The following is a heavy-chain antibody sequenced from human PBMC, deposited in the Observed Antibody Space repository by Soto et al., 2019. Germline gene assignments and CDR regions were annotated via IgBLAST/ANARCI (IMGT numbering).Heavy chain of an antibody. V-gene: IGHV4-39*01. CDR1: GGSISSSSYY. CDR2: IYYSGST. J-gene: IGHJ4*02. Sequence: QLQLQESGPGLVKPSETLSLTCTVSGGSISSSSYYWGWIRQPPGKGLEWIGSIYYSGSTYYNPSLKSRVTISVDTSKNQFSLKLSSVTAADTAVYYCASPLGPYSGSYYGVYWGQGTLVTVSS. D-gene: IGHD1-26*01. CDR3: ASPLGPYSGSYYGVY.